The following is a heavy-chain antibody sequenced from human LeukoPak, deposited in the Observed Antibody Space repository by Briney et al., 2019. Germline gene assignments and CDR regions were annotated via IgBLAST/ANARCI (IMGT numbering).Heavy chain of an antibody. D-gene: IGHD3-3*01. CDR1: GFTVSSNY. Sequence: GGSLRLSCAASGFTVSSNYMSWVRQAPGKGLEWVSVIYSGGSTYYADSVKGRFTISRDNSKNTLYLQMNSLRAEDTAVYYCARDQSDFWSVGYYYMDVWGKGTTVTVSS. J-gene: IGHJ6*03. CDR2: IYSGGST. CDR3: ARDQSDFWSVGYYYMDV. V-gene: IGHV3-66*01.